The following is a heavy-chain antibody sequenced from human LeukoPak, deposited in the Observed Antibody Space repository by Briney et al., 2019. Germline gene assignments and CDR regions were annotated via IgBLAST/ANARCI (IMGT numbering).Heavy chain of an antibody. CDR3: AKVDGPAASQGYDAFDI. D-gene: IGHD2-2*01. CDR1: GFTFSSYG. CDR2: IRYDGSNK. Sequence: PGGSLRLSCAASGFTFSSYGMHWVRQAPGRGLEWVAFIRYDGSNKYYADSVKGRFTISRDNSKNTLYLQMNSLRAEDTAVYYCAKVDGPAASQGYDAFDIWGQGTMVTVSS. V-gene: IGHV3-30*02. J-gene: IGHJ3*02.